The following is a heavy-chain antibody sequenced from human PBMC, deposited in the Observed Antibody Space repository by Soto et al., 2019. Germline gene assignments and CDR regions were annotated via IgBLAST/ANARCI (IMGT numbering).Heavy chain of an antibody. D-gene: IGHD1-26*01. CDR3: ARGGSYFYYYYGMDV. CDR2: IIPIFGTA. Sequence: GASVKFSCKASGGTFSSYAISWVRQAPGQGLEWMGGIIPIFGTANYAQKFQGRVTITADESTSTAYMELSSLRSEDTAVYYCARGGSYFYYYYGMDVWGQGTTVTVSS. V-gene: IGHV1-69*13. J-gene: IGHJ6*02. CDR1: GGTFSSYA.